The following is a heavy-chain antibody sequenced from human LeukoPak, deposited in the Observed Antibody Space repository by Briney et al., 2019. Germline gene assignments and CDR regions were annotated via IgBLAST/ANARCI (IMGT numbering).Heavy chain of an antibody. J-gene: IGHJ3*02. D-gene: IGHD2-2*03. CDR2: IYHSGST. CDR3: ARVGIVVVPAATRNQPYFDI. CDR1: GGSISSGGYY. Sequence: SETLSLTCTVSGGSISSGGYYWSWIRQPPGKGLEWIGYIYHSGSTYYNPSLKSRVTISVDRSKNQFSLKLSSVTAADTAVYYCARVGIVVVPAATRNQPYFDIWGQGTMVTVSS. V-gene: IGHV4-30-2*01.